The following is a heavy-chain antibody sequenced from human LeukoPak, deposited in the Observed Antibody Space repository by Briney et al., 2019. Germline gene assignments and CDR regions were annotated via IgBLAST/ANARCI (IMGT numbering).Heavy chain of an antibody. CDR2: ISGSGGST. J-gene: IGHJ4*02. Sequence: GGSLRLSCAASGFTFSTYAMSWVRQAPGKGLEWVSAISGSGGSTYYADSVKGRFTIPRDNSKNTLYIQRNSLRAEDTAVYYCAKGSIAVALFDYWGQGTLVTVSS. CDR1: GFTFSTYA. CDR3: AKGSIAVALFDY. V-gene: IGHV3-23*01. D-gene: IGHD6-19*01.